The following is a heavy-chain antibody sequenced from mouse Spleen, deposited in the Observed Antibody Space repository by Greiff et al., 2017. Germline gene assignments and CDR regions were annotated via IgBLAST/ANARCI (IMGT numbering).Heavy chain of an antibody. V-gene: IGHV1-69*01. Sequence: VQLQQPGAELVMPGASVKLSCKASGYTFTSYWMHWVKQRPGQGLEWIGEIDPSDSYTNYNQKFKGKATLTVDKSSSTAYMQLSSLTSEDSAVYYCAREPPADWGQGTLVTVSA. CDR3: AREPPAD. CDR1: GYTFTSYW. J-gene: IGHJ3*01. CDR2: IDPSDSYT.